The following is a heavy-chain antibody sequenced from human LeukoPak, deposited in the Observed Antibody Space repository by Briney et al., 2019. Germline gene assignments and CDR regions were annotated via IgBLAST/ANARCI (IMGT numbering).Heavy chain of an antibody. J-gene: IGHJ6*02. CDR1: GFTFTSYA. D-gene: IGHD2-2*01. V-gene: IGHV3-30*04. CDR2: MSYDGSNK. Sequence: GGSLRLSCAVSGFTFTSYAMHWVRQAPGKGLEWVAVMSYDGSNKYYADSVKSRFTVSRDNSKNTLFLQMNNLRAEDTAVYYCARDGKYCSRTSCYWHVSFGLDGMDVWGQGTTVTVSS. CDR3: ARDGKYCSRTSCYWHVSFGLDGMDV.